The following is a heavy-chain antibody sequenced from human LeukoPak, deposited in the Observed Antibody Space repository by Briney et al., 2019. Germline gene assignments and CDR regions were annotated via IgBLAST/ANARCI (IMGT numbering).Heavy chain of an antibody. D-gene: IGHD3-10*01. Sequence: PGGSLRLSCTASVFNFGDYWMSWGRQGRGKGLGWVANINQDGSEKSYVDSVKGRFTISRDNAKNSLYLQTNSLRVEDTAVYYCARYYYGTGSYSRARFDPWGQGTQVTVSS. CDR3: ARYYYGTGSYSRARFDP. J-gene: IGHJ5*02. CDR2: INQDGSEK. CDR1: VFNFGDYW. V-gene: IGHV3-7*04.